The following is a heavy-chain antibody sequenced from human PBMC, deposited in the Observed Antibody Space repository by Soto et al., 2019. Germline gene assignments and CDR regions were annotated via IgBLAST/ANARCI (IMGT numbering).Heavy chain of an antibody. CDR1: GGSINSDVYS. J-gene: IGHJ4*02. Sequence: SETLSLTCAVSGGSINSDVYSWNWIRQPPGKGLEWIGYIYHSGTTYYNPSLKSRVTISVDRSKNQSSLKLNSVTAADTAVYYCARGGGDDYYDSSGYSTPLFDYWGQGTLVTVSS. CDR3: ARGGGDDYYDSSGYSTPLFDY. V-gene: IGHV4-30-2*01. CDR2: IYHSGTT. D-gene: IGHD3-22*01.